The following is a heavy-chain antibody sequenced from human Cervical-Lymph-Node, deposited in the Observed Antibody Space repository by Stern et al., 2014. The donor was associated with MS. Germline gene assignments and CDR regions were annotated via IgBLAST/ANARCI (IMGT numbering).Heavy chain of an antibody. Sequence: QLQLQESGPGLVKPSQTLSLTCTVSGGPISSGTYYWSWIRQPAGKGLEWIGRIYTSGSPDYTPSLKSRVTISVDMPKKQLSLRLTHVTAADTAVYYCARGRNGFGYDSWGQGTLATVSP. CDR1: GGPISSGTYY. CDR3: ARGRNGFGYDS. V-gene: IGHV4-61*02. J-gene: IGHJ4*02. CDR2: IYTSGSP. D-gene: IGHD2-15*01.